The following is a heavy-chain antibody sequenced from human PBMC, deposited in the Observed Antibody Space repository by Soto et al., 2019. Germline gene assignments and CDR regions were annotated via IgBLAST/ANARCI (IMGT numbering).Heavy chain of an antibody. CDR3: ARGWGRIFDY. D-gene: IGHD7-27*01. CDR2: INHSGCT. J-gene: IGHJ4*02. CDR1: GGSFSGYY. V-gene: IGHV4-34*01. Sequence: QVQLQQWGAGLLKPSETLSLTCAVYGGSFSGYYWNWIRQPPGKGLEWIGEINHSGCTNYNPSLKSRVTLSVDTSNNQFSLKLSSVTSADTAVYYCARGWGRIFDYWGQGTLVTVSS.